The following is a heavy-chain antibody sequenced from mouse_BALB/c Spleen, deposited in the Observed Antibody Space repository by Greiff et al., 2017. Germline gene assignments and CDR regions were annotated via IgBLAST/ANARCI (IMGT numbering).Heavy chain of an antibody. CDR1: GFTFSDFY. CDR2: SRNKANDYTT. D-gene: IGHD6-1*01. CDR3: ARDARWPHNGAMDY. J-gene: IGHJ4*01. V-gene: IGHV7-1*02. Sequence: EVMLVESGGGLVQPGGSLRLSCATSGFTFSDFYMEWVRQPPGKRLEWIAASRNKANDYTTEYSASVKGRFIVSRDTSQSILYLQMNALRAEDTAIYYCARDARWPHNGAMDYWGQGTSVTVSS.